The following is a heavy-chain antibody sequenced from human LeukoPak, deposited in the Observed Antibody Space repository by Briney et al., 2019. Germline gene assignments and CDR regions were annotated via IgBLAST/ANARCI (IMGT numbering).Heavy chain of an antibody. CDR1: RGTFSSYA. Sequence: SVKVSCKASRGTFSSYAISWVRQAPGQGLEWMGRIIPILGIANYAQKFQGRVTITADKSTSTAYMELSSLRSEDTAVYYCTTSHPTDGLLTGPGAFDIWGQGTMVTVSS. D-gene: IGHD3-9*01. V-gene: IGHV1-69*04. CDR2: IIPILGIA. CDR3: TTSHPTDGLLTGPGAFDI. J-gene: IGHJ3*02.